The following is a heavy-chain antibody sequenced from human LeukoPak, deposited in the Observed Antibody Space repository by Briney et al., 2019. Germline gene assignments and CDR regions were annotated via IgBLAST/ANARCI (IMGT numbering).Heavy chain of an antibody. Sequence: PGGSLRLSCAASGFTFSSYSMNWVRQAPGKGLEWVSSISNSSSYIYYADSVKGRFTISRDNAKNSLYLQMNSIRAEAAAVYYCARNNGCYFDYWGQGTLVTVSS. CDR3: ARNNGCYFDY. V-gene: IGHV3-21*01. CDR1: GFTFSSYS. J-gene: IGHJ4*02. CDR2: ISNSSSYI. D-gene: IGHD1-14*01.